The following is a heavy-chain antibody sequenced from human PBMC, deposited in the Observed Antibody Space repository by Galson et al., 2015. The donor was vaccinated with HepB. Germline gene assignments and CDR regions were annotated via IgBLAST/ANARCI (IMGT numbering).Heavy chain of an antibody. Sequence: QSGAEVKKPGESVRISCKGSGYTFSSHWIGWVRQMPGKGLEWMGTINPRDSDTRYGPSVQGQVSISVDKSINTAYLQWGSLKASDTAMYYCARSEEDTYGLPGFDYWGQGALVAVSS. CDR2: INPRDSDT. V-gene: IGHV5-51*01. D-gene: IGHD5-18*01. J-gene: IGHJ4*02. CDR1: GYTFSSHW. CDR3: ARSEEDTYGLPGFDY.